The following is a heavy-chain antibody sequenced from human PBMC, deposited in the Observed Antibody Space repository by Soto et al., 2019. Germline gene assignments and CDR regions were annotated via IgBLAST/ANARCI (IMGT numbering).Heavy chain of an antibody. CDR2: ISGSGGST. D-gene: IGHD6-13*01. CDR1: GVTFSSYA. V-gene: IGHV3-23*01. Sequence: GGSLRLSCAASGVTFSSYAMSWVRQAPGKGLEWVSAISGSGGSTYYADSVKGRFTISRDNSKNTLYLQMNSLRAEDTAVYYCAKDQYRSSWHNYWGQGTLVTVSS. J-gene: IGHJ4*02. CDR3: AKDQYRSSWHNY.